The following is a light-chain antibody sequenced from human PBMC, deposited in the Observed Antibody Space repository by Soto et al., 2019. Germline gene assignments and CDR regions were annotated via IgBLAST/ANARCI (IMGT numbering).Light chain of an antibody. Sequence: QSVLTQPASVSGSPGQSITISCTGTNSDVGGYNYVSWYQQHPGKAPKLMIYDVSNRPLGVSNRFSGPKSGNTASLTISGLQAEDEADYYCSSYTGSNTLEVFGVGTKVTVL. CDR2: DVS. CDR3: SSYTGSNTLEV. CDR1: NSDVGGYNY. J-gene: IGLJ1*01. V-gene: IGLV2-14*01.